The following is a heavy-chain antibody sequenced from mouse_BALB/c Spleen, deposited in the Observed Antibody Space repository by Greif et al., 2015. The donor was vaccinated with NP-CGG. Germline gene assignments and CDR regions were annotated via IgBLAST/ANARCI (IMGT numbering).Heavy chain of an antibody. J-gene: IGHJ3*01. D-gene: IGHD2-4*01. CDR1: GFSLTSYG. CDR2: IWAGGST. CDR3: ARDDYDRVAWFAY. V-gene: IGHV2-9*02. Sequence: QVQLKESGPGLVAPSQSLSITCTVSGFSLTSYGVHWVRQPPGKGLEWLGVIWAGGSTNYNSALMSRLSVSKDNSKSQVFLKMNSLQTDDTAMYYCARDDYDRVAWFAYWGQGTLVTVSA.